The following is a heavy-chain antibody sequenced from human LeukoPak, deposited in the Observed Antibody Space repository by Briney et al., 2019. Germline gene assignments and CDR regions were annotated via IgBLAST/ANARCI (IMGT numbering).Heavy chain of an antibody. Sequence: PGGSLRLSCGASGFTLSSYAMTWVRQAPGKGLAWVSAISGNGGSTYYADSVKGRFTISRDNSKNTLYLQMSSLRAEDTAVYYCAKSTIFGVIIQAHSSLDFWGQGTLVTVSS. V-gene: IGHV3-23*01. CDR1: GFTLSSYA. CDR2: ISGNGGST. J-gene: IGHJ4*02. CDR3: AKSTIFGVIIQAHSSLDF. D-gene: IGHD3-3*01.